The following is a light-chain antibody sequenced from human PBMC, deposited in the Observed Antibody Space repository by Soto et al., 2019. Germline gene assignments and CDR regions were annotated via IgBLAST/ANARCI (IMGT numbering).Light chain of an antibody. CDR1: QSISTS. J-gene: IGKJ1*01. V-gene: IGKV1-5*03. CDR2: QAS. CDR3: QQYNTYRT. Sequence: DIQMTQSPPTLSASVGDRVTITCRASQSISTSLAWYQQKAGIAPKLLIYQASSLKTGVPSRFSGSGSGTESTLTISSLQPDDFATYYCQQYNTYRTFGQGTKVEIK.